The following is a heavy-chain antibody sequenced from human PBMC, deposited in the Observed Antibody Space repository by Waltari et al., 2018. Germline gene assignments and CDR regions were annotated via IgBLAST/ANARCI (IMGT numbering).Heavy chain of an antibody. D-gene: IGHD2-2*01. CDR1: GYTCTSYD. V-gene: IGHV1-8*03. CDR2: MNPNSGNT. CDR3: ARAGCSSTSCLFPDI. Sequence: QVQLVQSGAEVKKPGAPGKVPGKASGYTCTSYDITWLRKATGQGLEWMGWMNPNSGNTGYAQKFQGRVTITRNTSISTAYMELSSLRSEDTAVYYCARAGCSSTSCLFPDIWGQGTMVTVSS. J-gene: IGHJ3*02.